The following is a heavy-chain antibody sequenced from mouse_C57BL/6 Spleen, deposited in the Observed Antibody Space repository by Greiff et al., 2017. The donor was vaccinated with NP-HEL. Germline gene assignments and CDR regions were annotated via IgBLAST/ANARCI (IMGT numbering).Heavy chain of an antibody. D-gene: IGHD1-1*01. V-gene: IGHV1-55*01. J-gene: IGHJ4*01. CDR1: GYTFTSYW. CDR2: IYPGSGST. Sequence: VQLQQSGAELVKPGASVKMSCKASGYTFTSYWITWVKQRPGQGLEWIGDIYPGSGSTNYNEKFKSKATLTVDTSSSTAYMQLSSLTSEDSAVYYWAGTTVVAYYDAMDYWGQGTSVTVSS. CDR3: AGTTVVAYYDAMDY.